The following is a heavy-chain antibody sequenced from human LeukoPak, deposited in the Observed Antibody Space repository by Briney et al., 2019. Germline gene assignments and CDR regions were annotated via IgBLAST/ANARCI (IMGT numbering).Heavy chain of an antibody. CDR1: GFTFSSYS. CDR2: ISSSSSYI. CDR3: ARYCSGGSCYSPQQNFDY. V-gene: IGHV3-21*01. Sequence: GGSLRLSCAASGFTFSSYSMNWVRQAPGKGLEWVSSISSSSSYIYYADSVKGRLAISRDNAKNSLYLQMNILRAEDTAVYYCARYCSGGSCYSPQQNFDYWGQGTLVTVSS. D-gene: IGHD2-15*01. J-gene: IGHJ4*02.